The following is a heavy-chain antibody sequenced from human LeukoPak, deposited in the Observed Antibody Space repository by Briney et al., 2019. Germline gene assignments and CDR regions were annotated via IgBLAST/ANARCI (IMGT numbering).Heavy chain of an antibody. CDR2: INHSGST. Sequence: KPSETLSLTCAVFGGSFSGQYWSWIRQPPGKGLEWIGEINHSGSTNYNPSLKSRVTISVDTSKNQFSLKLSSVTAADTAVYYCARVPRLDYRGQGTLVTVSS. CDR3: ARVPRLDY. J-gene: IGHJ4*02. CDR1: GGSFSGQY. V-gene: IGHV4-34*01.